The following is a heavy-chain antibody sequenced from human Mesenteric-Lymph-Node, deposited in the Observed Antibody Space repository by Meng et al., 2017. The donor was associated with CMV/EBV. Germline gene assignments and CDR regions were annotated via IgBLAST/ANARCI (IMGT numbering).Heavy chain of an antibody. CDR2: INRDGSST. J-gene: IGHJ6*02. V-gene: IGHV3-74*01. D-gene: IGHD3-3*01. CDR1: GFTFGDYA. CDR3: AGTDFWSGYNYYYYYVMDV. Sequence: GGSLRLSCTASGFTFGDYAMSWVRQAPGKGLVWVSRINRDGSSTSYADSVKGRFTISRDNAKNTLYLQMNSLRAEDTAVYYCAGTDFWSGYNYYYYYVMDVWGQGTTVTVSS.